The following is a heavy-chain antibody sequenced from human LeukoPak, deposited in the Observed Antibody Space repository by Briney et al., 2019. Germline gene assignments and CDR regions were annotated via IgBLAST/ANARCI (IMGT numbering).Heavy chain of an antibody. CDR1: GYSFTSYG. CDR3: ARQSLGGYSSGWYAWYFDL. J-gene: IGHJ2*01. CDR2: ISAYNGNT. V-gene: IGHV1-18*01. D-gene: IGHD6-19*01. Sequence: GESLKISCKGSGYSFTSYGISWVRQAPGQGLEWMGWISAYNGNTNYAQKLQGRVTMTTDTSTSTAYMERRSLRSDDTAVYYCARQSLGGYSSGWYAWYFDLWGRGTLVTVSS.